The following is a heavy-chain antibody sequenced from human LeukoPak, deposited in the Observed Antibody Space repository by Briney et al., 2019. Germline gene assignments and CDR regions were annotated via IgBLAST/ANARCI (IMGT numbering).Heavy chain of an antibody. CDR1: GFDFGAFG. D-gene: IGHD3-16*01. CDR3: ARRSFEGFDY. CDR2: SADGSATK. V-gene: IGHV3-48*04. J-gene: IGHJ4*02. Sequence: GGSLRLSCVVSGFDFGAFGMNWVRQAPGKGLEWISYSADGSATKYYADSAKGRFIISRDNAKKSLYLRMNSLRAEDTAVYYCARRSFEGFDYWGQGTLVTVSS.